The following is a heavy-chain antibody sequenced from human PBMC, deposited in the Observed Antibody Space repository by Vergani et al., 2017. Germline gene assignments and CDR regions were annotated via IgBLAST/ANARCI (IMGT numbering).Heavy chain of an antibody. Sequence: QVQLQESGPGLVKPSGTLSLTCAVSGGSISSSNWWSWVRQPPGKGLEWIGEIYHSGSTNYNPSLKSRVTISVDKSKNQFSLKLSSVTAADTAVYYCARGTHHKGYCSSTSCRKSPAKYYMDVWGKGTTVTVSS. CDR1: GGSISSSNW. D-gene: IGHD2-2*01. CDR2: IYHSGST. V-gene: IGHV4-4*02. CDR3: ARGTHHKGYCSSTSCRKSPAKYYMDV. J-gene: IGHJ6*03.